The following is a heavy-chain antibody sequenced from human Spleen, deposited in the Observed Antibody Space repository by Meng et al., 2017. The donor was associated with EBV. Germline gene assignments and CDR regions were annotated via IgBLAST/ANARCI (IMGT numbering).Heavy chain of an antibody. CDR1: GGSSSNFG. Sequence: QGQLVESWCEVRKPGLSLKVSWESSGGSSSNFGISWLRQAPGKGLEWMGGIIPMIGTGNYAQKFQGRVTITADEVTTTAYMELRSLAFDDTAVYYCARANCRDGTCFSGLDPWGQGTLVTVSS. J-gene: IGHJ5*02. V-gene: IGHV1-69*01. D-gene: IGHD5-24*01. CDR3: ARANCRDGTCFSGLDP. CDR2: IIPMIGTG.